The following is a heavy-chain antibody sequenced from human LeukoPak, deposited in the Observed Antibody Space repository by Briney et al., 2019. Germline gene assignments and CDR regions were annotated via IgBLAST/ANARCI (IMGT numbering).Heavy chain of an antibody. Sequence: PSETLSLTCTVSGGSISSSSYYWGWIRQPPGKGLEWIGSIYYSGSTYYNPSLKSRVTISVDTSKNQFSLKLSSVTAADTAVYYCASPGYGSGAFDYWGQGTLVTVSS. CDR1: GGSISSSSYY. CDR2: IYYSGST. CDR3: ASPGYGSGAFDY. D-gene: IGHD3-10*01. V-gene: IGHV4-39*07. J-gene: IGHJ4*02.